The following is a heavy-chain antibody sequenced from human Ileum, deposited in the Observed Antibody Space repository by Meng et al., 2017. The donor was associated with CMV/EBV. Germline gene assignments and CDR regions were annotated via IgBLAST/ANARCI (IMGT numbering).Heavy chain of an antibody. CDR1: GGSINIYY. V-gene: IGHV4-59*01. CDR2: KFYREPA. Sequence: GSLRLSCTVSGGSINIYYWSWIRQPPGKGLEWIGYKFYREPAQYNPSLKSRVTISVDTSKDLFSLSLDSVTVADTAIYYCASTPYPIRYLQWLDPWGQGILVTVSS. D-gene: IGHD4-11*01. CDR3: ASTPYPIRYLQWLDP. J-gene: IGHJ5*02.